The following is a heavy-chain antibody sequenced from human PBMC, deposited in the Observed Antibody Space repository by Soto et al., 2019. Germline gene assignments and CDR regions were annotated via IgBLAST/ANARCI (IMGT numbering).Heavy chain of an antibody. Sequence: GGSLRLSCVASGFSFSDYSIHWVRRAPGKGLEWVAFISYDGDKKFFADSVKGRFNISRDNAKNTVYLQMSSLRPEDTAVFHCAVMAGLVVSDDYGLDVWGQGTTVTVSS. CDR1: GFSFSDYS. CDR3: AVMAGLVVSDDYGLDV. J-gene: IGHJ6*02. V-gene: IGHV3-30-3*01. CDR2: ISYDGDKK. D-gene: IGHD2-21*01.